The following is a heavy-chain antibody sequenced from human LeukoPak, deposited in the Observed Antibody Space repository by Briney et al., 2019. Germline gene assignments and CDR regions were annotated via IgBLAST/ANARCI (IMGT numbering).Heavy chain of an antibody. V-gene: IGHV1-2*02. CDR3: ARGLLRIVVVVAAELNWFDP. CDR2: INPNSGGT. CDR1: GYTFTGYY. D-gene: IGHD2-15*01. Sequence: GASVKVSCTASGYTFTGYYMHWVRQAPGQGLEWMGWINPNSGGTNYAQKFQGRVTMTRDTSISTAYMELSRLRSDDTAVHYCARGLLRIVVVVAAELNWFDPWGQGTLVTVSS. J-gene: IGHJ5*02.